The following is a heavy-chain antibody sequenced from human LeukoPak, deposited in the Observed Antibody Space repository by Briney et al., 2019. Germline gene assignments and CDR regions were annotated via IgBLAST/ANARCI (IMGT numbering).Heavy chain of an antibody. D-gene: IGHD3-16*01. J-gene: IGHJ5*02. Sequence: SVKVSCKASGGTFSSYAISWVRQAPGQGLEWMGRIIPILGIANYAQKFQGRVTITADKSTSTAYMELSSLRSEDTAVYYCATDPLPGGWFDPWGQGTLVTVSS. V-gene: IGHV1-69*04. CDR2: IIPILGIA. CDR3: ATDPLPGGWFDP. CDR1: GGTFSSYA.